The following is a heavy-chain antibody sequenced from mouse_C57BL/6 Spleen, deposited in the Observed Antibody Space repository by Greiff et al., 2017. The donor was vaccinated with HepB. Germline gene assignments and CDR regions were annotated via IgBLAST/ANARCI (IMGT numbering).Heavy chain of an antibody. J-gene: IGHJ1*03. CDR3: ARESRGWYFDV. V-gene: IGHV5-16*01. CDR2: INYDGSST. Sequence: EVHLVESEGGLVQPGSSMKLSCTASGFTFSDYYMAWVRQVPEKGLEWVANINYDGSSTYYLDSLKSRFIISRDNAKNILYLQMSSLKSEDTATYYCARESRGWYFDVWGTGTTVTVSS. D-gene: IGHD1-1*01. CDR1: GFTFSDYY.